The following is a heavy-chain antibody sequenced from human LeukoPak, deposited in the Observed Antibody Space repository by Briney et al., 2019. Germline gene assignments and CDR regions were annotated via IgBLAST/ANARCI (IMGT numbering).Heavy chain of an antibody. D-gene: IGHD3-10*01. CDR1: GFTFDDYD. V-gene: IGHV3-21*01. J-gene: IGHJ6*02. CDR2: ISSSSSYI. CDR3: ARDGYVVRGVINYYGMDV. Sequence: GGSLRLSCAASGFTFDDYDMSWVRQAPGKGLEWVSSISSSSSYIYYADSVKGRFTISRDNAKNSLYLQMNSLRAEDTAVYYCARDGYVVRGVINYYGMDVWGQGTTVTVSS.